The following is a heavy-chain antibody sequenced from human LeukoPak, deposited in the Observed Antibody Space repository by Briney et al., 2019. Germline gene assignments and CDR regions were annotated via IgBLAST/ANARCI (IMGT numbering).Heavy chain of an antibody. V-gene: IGHV1-3*01. J-gene: IGHJ5*02. CDR1: GYTFTSYA. CDR2: INAGNGNT. CDR3: ARSSNQQQWAGLRWLWFDP. Sequence: ASVKLSCKASGYTFTSYAMHWVRQAPGQRLEWMGWINAGNGNTKYSQKFQGRVTITRDTSASTAYMELSSLRSEDTAVYYCARSSNQQQWAGLRWLWFDPWGQGTLVTVSS. D-gene: IGHD6-13*01.